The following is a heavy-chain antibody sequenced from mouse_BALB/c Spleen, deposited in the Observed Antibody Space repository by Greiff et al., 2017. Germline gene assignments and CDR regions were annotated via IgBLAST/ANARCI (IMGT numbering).Heavy chain of an antibody. CDR2: IDPANGNT. V-gene: IGHV14-3*02. J-gene: IGHJ4*01. Sequence: VQLQQSGAELVKPGASVKLSCTASGFNIKDTYMHWVKQRPEQGLEWIGRIDPANGNTKYDPKFQGKATITADTSSNTAYLQLSSLTSEDTAVYYCARYRLHYAMDYWGQGTSVTVSS. D-gene: IGHD2-4*01. CDR1: GFNIKDTY. CDR3: ARYRLHYAMDY.